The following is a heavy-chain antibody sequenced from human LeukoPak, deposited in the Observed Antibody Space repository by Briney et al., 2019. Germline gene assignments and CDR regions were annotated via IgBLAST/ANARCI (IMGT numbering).Heavy chain of an antibody. CDR1: GFAISSSW. V-gene: IGHV3-7*01. CDR2: INQDGSEK. Sequence: GGSLRLTCVVSGFAISSSWMTWVRQVPGEGLEWVANINQDGSEKHYVDSVRGRFTISRDNARDSLYLQMNSLGDTAVYYCAREPGLGYAFDIWGQGTKVTVSS. D-gene: IGHD1-1*01. J-gene: IGHJ3*02. CDR3: AREPGLGYAFDI.